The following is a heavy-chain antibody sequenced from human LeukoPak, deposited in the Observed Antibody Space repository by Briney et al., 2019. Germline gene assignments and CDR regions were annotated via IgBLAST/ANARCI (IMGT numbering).Heavy chain of an antibody. J-gene: IGHJ3*02. CDR2: ISRDGGRT. Sequence: GGSLRLSCAASGFTFDDYSMHWVRQAPGKGLEWVSLISRDGGRTYYADSVKGRFTVSRDNAKNSLYLQMNSLRAEDTAVYYCARVRLQPRTLLDDAFDIWGQGTMVTVSS. CDR3: ARVRLQPRTLLDDAFDI. V-gene: IGHV3-43*01. D-gene: IGHD1-14*01. CDR1: GFTFDDYS.